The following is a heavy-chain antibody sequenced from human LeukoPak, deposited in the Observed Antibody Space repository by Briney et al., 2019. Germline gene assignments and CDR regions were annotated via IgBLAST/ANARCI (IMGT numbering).Heavy chain of an antibody. V-gene: IGHV1-2*02. CDR1: GYTFTGYS. J-gene: IGHJ4*02. CDR3: AEILAERGDGSCSLVY. D-gene: IGHD2-15*01. Sequence: GASVKVSCKASGYTFTGYSLHWVRQAPGQGLEWMGWIKPHSGATHYAQNFQDRVTMTGATYITISVGYMELSRLTSEDTAMYYCAEILAERGDGSCSLVYWGQGTLVSVSS. CDR2: IKPHSGAT.